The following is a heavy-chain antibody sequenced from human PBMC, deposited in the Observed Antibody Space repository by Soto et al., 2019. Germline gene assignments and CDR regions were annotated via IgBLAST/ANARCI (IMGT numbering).Heavy chain of an antibody. J-gene: IGHJ6*02. Sequence: PGGSLRLSCAASGFTFSSYAMHWVRQAPGKGLEWVAVISYDGSNKYYADSVKGRFTISRDNSKNTLYLQMNSLRAEDTAVYYCARGVVATAYGMDVWGQGTTVTVSS. CDR2: ISYDGSNK. CDR1: GFTFSSYA. CDR3: ARGVVATAYGMDV. D-gene: IGHD1-26*01. V-gene: IGHV3-30-3*01.